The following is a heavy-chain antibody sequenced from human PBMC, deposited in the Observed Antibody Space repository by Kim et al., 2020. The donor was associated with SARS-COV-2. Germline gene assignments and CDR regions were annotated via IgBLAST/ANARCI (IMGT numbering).Heavy chain of an antibody. V-gene: IGHV3-66*01. J-gene: IGHJ4*02. Sequence: GGSLRLSCEASGFIVSTSCMSWVRQAPGKGLQWVSLIYSGRTFNADSEEGRVRITRSGSKNRHFLYLHIISAEDAAMSFCSGADPTRYGAFDFCGQ. CDR1: GFIVSTSC. CDR3: SGADPTRYGAFDF. D-gene: IGHD4-17*01. CDR2: IYSGRT.